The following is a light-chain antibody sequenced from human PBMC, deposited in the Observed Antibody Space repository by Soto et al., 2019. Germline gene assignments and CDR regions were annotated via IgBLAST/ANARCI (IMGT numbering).Light chain of an antibody. Sequence: QSVLTQPHSVSGSPGQSVTISCTGTSSDVGGYNYVSWYQQYPGKAPKLIIYDVSKRPSGVPDRFSGSKSGNTASLTISGLQAEDEADYYCCSYAGSYTLWVFGGGTKLTVL. CDR2: DVS. CDR3: CSYAGSYTLWV. CDR1: SSDVGGYNY. J-gene: IGLJ3*02. V-gene: IGLV2-11*01.